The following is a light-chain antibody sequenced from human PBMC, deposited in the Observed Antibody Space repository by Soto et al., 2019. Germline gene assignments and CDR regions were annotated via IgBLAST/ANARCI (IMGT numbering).Light chain of an antibody. CDR3: TSYTSSSTLGV. V-gene: IGLV2-14*01. Sequence: QSVLTQPASVSGSPGQSITISCTGTSSDVGGYNYVSWYQQHPGKAPKLIIYEVSNRPSGVSHRFSGSKSGNTASLTISGLRAEDEADYYCTSYTSSSTLGVFGGGTKLTVL. CDR2: EVS. J-gene: IGLJ2*01. CDR1: SSDVGGYNY.